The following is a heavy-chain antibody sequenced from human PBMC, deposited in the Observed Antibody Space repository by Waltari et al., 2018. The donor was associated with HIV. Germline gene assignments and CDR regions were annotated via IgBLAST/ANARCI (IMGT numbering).Heavy chain of an antibody. V-gene: IGHV3-23*01. CDR1: GFRFNQFA. CDR2: ISGSGGNK. J-gene: IGHJ3*01. Sequence: QLLESGGGLVKPGGSLRLSCVASGFRFNQFAMNWVRQAPGESLGWLSGISGSGGNKYYADSVKCRISISRENSQNTVYLQINSLRVDDTATYYCAKTVPTVTSIFEGFDVWGQGAMVIVSS. D-gene: IGHD4-17*01. CDR3: AKTVPTVTSIFEGFDV.